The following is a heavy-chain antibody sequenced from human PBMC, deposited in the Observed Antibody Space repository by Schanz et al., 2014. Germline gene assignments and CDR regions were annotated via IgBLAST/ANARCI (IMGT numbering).Heavy chain of an antibody. Sequence: EADLVESGGGLIQRGESLRLSCSASGFSFSSYSMNWVRQAPGKGLEWVSSISSSSSYIYYADSVKGRFTISRDNAKNSLYLQMNSLRAEDTAVYYCAREEGWGIAAAGPKHYYYGMDVWGQGTTVTVSS. J-gene: IGHJ6*02. V-gene: IGHV3-21*01. CDR1: GFSFSSYS. D-gene: IGHD6-13*01. CDR3: AREEGWGIAAAGPKHYYYGMDV. CDR2: ISSSSSYI.